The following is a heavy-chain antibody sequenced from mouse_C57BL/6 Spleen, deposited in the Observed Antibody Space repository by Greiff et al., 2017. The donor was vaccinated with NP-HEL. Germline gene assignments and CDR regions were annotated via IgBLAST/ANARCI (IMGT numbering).Heavy chain of an antibody. D-gene: IGHD2-10*01. CDR2: IYPGDGDT. J-gene: IGHJ1*03. V-gene: IGHV1-82*01. CDR1: GYAFSSSW. CDR3: ARAYPKNEYFDV. Sequence: QVQLQQSGPELVKPGASVKISCKASGYAFSSSWMNWVKQRPGKGLEWIGRIYPGDGDTNYNGKFKGKATLTADKSSSTAYMQLSSLTSEDSAVYFCARAYPKNEYFDVWGTGTTVTVSS.